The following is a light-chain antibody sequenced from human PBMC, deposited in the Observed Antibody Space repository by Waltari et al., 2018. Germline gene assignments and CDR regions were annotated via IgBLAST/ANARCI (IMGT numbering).Light chain of an antibody. Sequence: SYVLTQPPSVSVAPGETARITCGGDKLVYKSVHWYQQMPGQAPVLVISYDHDRPYGIPEGSSGSTSGKTATLTIFSVEAGDAADYDGQVWDSSIDHSWVFGGGTRLTVL. CDR1: KLVYKS. CDR2: YDH. CDR3: QVWDSSIDHSWV. V-gene: IGLV3-21*04. J-gene: IGLJ3*02.